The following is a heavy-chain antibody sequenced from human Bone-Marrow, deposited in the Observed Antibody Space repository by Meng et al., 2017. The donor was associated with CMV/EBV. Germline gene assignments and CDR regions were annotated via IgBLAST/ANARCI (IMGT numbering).Heavy chain of an antibody. V-gene: IGHV3-23*01. CDR2: ISGSGGST. CDR3: GPNVGGYYDSSGYFDY. D-gene: IGHD3-22*01. J-gene: IGHJ4*02. CDR1: FTFGDFA. Sequence: FTFGDFAMIWVRQPPGKGLEWVSAISGSGGSTYYADSVKGRFTISRDNSKKTLYLQMNSLRAEDTAVYYCGPNVGGYYDSSGYFDYWGQGTLVTVSS.